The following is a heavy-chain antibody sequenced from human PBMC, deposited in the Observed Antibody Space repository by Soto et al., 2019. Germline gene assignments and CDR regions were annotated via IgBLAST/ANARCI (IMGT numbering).Heavy chain of an antibody. Sequence: QVRLVQSGAEVKKPGSSLKISCQTSGGTFSSYTINWVRQAPGQGLEWMGGIMPIFAKANYAQKFQGRVTITADESTNTAYMELNSLTFEDTAVYYCVRERAAGNHDYWGQGTLVTVSS. CDR2: IMPIFAKA. CDR1: GGTFSSYT. J-gene: IGHJ4*02. V-gene: IGHV1-69*01. D-gene: IGHD3-10*01. CDR3: VRERAAGNHDY.